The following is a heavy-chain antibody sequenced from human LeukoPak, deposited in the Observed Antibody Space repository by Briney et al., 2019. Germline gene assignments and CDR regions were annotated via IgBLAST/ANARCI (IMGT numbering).Heavy chain of an antibody. D-gene: IGHD6-19*01. CDR1: GFTFSGYS. Sequence: GGSLRLSCAASGFTFSGYSMNWVRQAPGKGLEWLSYISSPSSTIYYADSVRGRFTISRDNAKNSLHLQMNSLRAEDTAVYYCARVGRSGWTVDYWGQGTLVTVSS. J-gene: IGHJ4*02. CDR2: ISSPSSTI. CDR3: ARVGRSGWTVDY. V-gene: IGHV3-48*04.